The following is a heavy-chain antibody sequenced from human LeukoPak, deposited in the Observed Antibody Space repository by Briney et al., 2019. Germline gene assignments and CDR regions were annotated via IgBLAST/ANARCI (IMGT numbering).Heavy chain of an antibody. V-gene: IGHV4-38-2*02. CDR3: ARNPLDNSNWFYFDY. Sequence: PSETLSLTCTVSGYTISSGYSWGWIRQPPGKGLEWIASIYFGGSTYYNPSLKSRVSMSVDTSNNHLSLRLSSVTAADTAVYYCARNPLDNSNWFYFDYWGQGILVTVSS. J-gene: IGHJ4*02. CDR2: IYFGGST. D-gene: IGHD6-13*01. CDR1: GYTISSGYS.